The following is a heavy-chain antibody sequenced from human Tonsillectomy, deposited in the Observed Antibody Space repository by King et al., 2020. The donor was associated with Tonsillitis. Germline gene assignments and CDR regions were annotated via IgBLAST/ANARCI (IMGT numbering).Heavy chain of an antibody. CDR2: IYYSGST. CDR1: GGSISSYY. Sequence: QLQESGPGLVKPSETLSLTCTVSGGSISSYYWSWIRQPPGKGLEWIGYIYYSGSTNYNPSLKSRVTISVDTSKNQFSLKLSSVTAADTAVYYCARALEEMATILIFDYWGQGTLVTVSS. D-gene: IGHD5-24*01. J-gene: IGHJ4*02. CDR3: ARALEEMATILIFDY. V-gene: IGHV4-59*08.